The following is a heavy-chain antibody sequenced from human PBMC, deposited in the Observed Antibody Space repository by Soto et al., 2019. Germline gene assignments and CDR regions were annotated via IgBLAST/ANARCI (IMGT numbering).Heavy chain of an antibody. V-gene: IGHV1-69*01. D-gene: IGHD6-19*01. CDR2: IIPIFGTA. CDR1: GGTFSSYA. CDR3: DAVADNYYYGMDV. J-gene: IGHJ6*02. Sequence: QVQRVQSGAEVKKPGSSVKVSCKASGGTFSSYAISWVRQAPGQGLEWMGGIIPIFGTANYAQKFQGRVTITADESTSTAYMELSSLRSEDKAVYYCDAVADNYYYGMDVWGQGTTVTVSS.